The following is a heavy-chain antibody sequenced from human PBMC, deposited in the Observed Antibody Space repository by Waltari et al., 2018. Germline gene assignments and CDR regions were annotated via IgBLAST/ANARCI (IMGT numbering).Heavy chain of an antibody. CDR1: GFTFNNYA. CDR2: MSGSGGGT. V-gene: IGHV3-23*01. CDR3: AKGYFYDTSTTFDY. J-gene: IGHJ4*02. D-gene: IGHD3-22*01. Sequence: EVQLLESGGGLVQSGGSLRLSCAASGFTFNNYAMSGVRQAPGQGLEWVSTMSGSGGGTYSADSVKGRFTISRDNSKNTLYLQMNSLRPEDTAVYYCAKGYFYDTSTTFDYWGQGTLVTVSS.